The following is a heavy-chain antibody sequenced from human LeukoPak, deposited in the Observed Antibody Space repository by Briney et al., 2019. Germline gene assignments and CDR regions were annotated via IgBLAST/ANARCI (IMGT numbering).Heavy chain of an antibody. D-gene: IGHD3-3*01. CDR1: GGSISSSSYY. CDR2: IYYSGST. CDR3: ARDFWSGYSLDWFDP. Sequence: SETPSLTCTVSGGSISSSSYYWGWIRQPPGKGLEWIGSIYYSGSTYYNPSLKSRVTISVDTSKNQFSLKLSSVTAADTAVYYCARDFWSGYSLDWFDPWGQGTLVTVSS. V-gene: IGHV4-39*02. J-gene: IGHJ5*02.